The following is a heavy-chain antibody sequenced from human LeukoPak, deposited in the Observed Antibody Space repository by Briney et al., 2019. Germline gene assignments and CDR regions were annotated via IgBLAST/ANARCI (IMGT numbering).Heavy chain of an antibody. Sequence: PGGSLRLSCAASGFTFSTSWMDWVRQAPGKGLERVANIKEDGSLTFYVDSVKGRFTISRDNAKNSLYLQMNSLRVDDTAVYYCARDRGYKTFDIWGQGTMVTASS. CDR3: ARDRGYKTFDI. CDR2: IKEDGSLT. J-gene: IGHJ3*02. V-gene: IGHV3-7*03. D-gene: IGHD5-18*01. CDR1: GFTFSTSW.